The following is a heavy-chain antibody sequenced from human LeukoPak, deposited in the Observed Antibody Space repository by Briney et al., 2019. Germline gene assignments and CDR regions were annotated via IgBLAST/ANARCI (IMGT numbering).Heavy chain of an antibody. CDR3: ARERPSYYDILTGYYPRSLPYYFDY. J-gene: IGHJ4*02. Sequence: SETLSLTCAVYGGSFSGYYWSWIRQPPGKGLEWTGEINHSGSTNYNPSLKSRVTISVDTSKNQFSLKLSSVTAADTAVYYCARERPSYYDILTGYYPRSLPYYFDYWGQGTLVTVSS. D-gene: IGHD3-9*01. V-gene: IGHV4-34*01. CDR1: GGSFSGYY. CDR2: INHSGST.